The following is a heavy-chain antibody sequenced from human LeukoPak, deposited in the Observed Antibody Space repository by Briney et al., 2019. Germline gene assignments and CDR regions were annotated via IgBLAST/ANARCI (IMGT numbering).Heavy chain of an antibody. V-gene: IGHV4-59*01. CDR2: VYDNGDT. CDR1: GASISGYL. D-gene: IGHD3-22*01. J-gene: IGHJ6*03. Sequence: SETLSLTCTVSGASISGYLWTWIRQPPGKGLEWIGYVYDNGDTNYHPSFTGRVSISVDVSKNQFSLKLTSVLAADTADYFCARLSDYDVDTSHYMDVWGKGTTVTVSS. CDR3: ARLSDYDVDTSHYMDV.